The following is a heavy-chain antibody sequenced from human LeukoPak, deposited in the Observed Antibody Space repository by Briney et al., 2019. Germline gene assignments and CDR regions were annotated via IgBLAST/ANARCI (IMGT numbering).Heavy chain of an antibody. CDR3: ARDRRPIGIVDY. CDR1: GGSISSGDYY. V-gene: IGHV4-30-4*02. Sequence: SETLSLTCTVSGGSISSGDYYWSWIRQPPGKGLEWIGYIYYSGSTYYNPSLKSRVTISVDTSKNQFSLKLSSVTAADTAVYYCARDRRPIGIVDYWGQGTLVTVSS. D-gene: IGHD1-26*01. J-gene: IGHJ4*02. CDR2: IYYSGST.